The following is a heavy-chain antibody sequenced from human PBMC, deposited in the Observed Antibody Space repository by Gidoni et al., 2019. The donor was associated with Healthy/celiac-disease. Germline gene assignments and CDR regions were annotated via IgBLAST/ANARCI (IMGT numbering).Heavy chain of an antibody. CDR2: IIPIFGTA. CDR3: ASVSLGYYYDSSGFFDY. CDR1: GGTFSSYA. V-gene: IGHV1-69*06. D-gene: IGHD3-22*01. J-gene: IGHJ4*02. Sequence: QVQLVQSGAEVKKPGSSVTVSCKASGGTFSSYAISWVRQAPGQGLEWMGGIIPIFGTANYAQKFQGRVTITADKSTSTAYMELSSLRSEDTAVYYCASVSLGYYYDSSGFFDYWGQGTLVTVSS.